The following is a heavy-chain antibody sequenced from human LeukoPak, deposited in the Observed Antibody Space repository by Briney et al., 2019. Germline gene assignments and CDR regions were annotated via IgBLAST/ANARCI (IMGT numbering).Heavy chain of an antibody. CDR2: INHSGST. V-gene: IGHV4-34*01. Sequence: SETLSLTCTVSGDSITNYYWSWIRQPPGKGLEWIGEINHSGSTNYNPSLKSRVTISVDTSKNQFSLKLSSVTAADTAVYYCARGAGNWFDPWGQGTLVTVSS. J-gene: IGHJ5*02. CDR1: GDSITNYY. CDR3: ARGAGNWFDP.